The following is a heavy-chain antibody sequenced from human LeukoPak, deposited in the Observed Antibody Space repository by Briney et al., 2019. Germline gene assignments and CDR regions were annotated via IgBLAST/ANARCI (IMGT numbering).Heavy chain of an antibody. CDR1: GYTFTSYG. V-gene: IGHV1-18*01. CDR3: ARDPRGYYDSSGYSDY. CDR2: ISAYNGNT. Sequence: GASVKVSCKASGYTFTSYGISWVRQAPGQGLEWVGWISAYNGNTNYAQKLQGRVTMTTDTSTSTAYMELRSLRSDDTAVYYCARDPRGYYDSSGYSDYWGQGTLVTVSS. D-gene: IGHD3-22*01. J-gene: IGHJ4*02.